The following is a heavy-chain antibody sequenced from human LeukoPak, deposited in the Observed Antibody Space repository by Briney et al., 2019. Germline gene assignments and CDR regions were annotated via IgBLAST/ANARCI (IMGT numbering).Heavy chain of an antibody. CDR3: AKLNLRGITMIVVRFFDY. Sequence: GGSLRLSCAASGFTFSSYAMSWVRQAPVKGLEWVSAISGSGGSTYYADSVKGRFTISRDNSKNTLYLQMNSLRAEDTAVYYCAKLNLRGITMIVVRFFDYWGQGTLVTVSS. CDR1: GFTFSSYA. CDR2: ISGSGGST. D-gene: IGHD3-22*01. V-gene: IGHV3-23*01. J-gene: IGHJ4*02.